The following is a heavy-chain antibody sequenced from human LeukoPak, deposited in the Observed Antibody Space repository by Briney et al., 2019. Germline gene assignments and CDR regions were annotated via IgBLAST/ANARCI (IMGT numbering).Heavy chain of an antibody. CDR1: GGSLSRYY. J-gene: IGHJ4*02. CDR3: ARLCPQDYGDYVYYFDY. D-gene: IGHD4-17*01. CDR2: IYYSGST. V-gene: IGHV4-59*08. Sequence: SGTLSLTCTVSGGSLSRYYWSWIRQPPGKGLEWIGYIYYSGSTNYNPSLKSRVTISVDTSKNQLSLNLSSVRAEDTAVYYCARLCPQDYGDYVYYFDYWGQGTLVTVSS.